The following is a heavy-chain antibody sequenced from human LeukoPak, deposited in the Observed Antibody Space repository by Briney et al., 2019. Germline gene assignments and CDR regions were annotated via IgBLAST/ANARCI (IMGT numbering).Heavy chain of an antibody. CDR1: GYTFTAYY. J-gene: IGHJ4*02. D-gene: IGHD2-2*01. Sequence: ASVKVSCKASGYTFTAYYMHWLRQAPGQGLEWMGWISAYNGNTDYAQNLQDRVTMTTDTSTSTAYMELRSLRSDDTAVYYCARVGAYCSSSSCFDYWDQGTLVTVSS. V-gene: IGHV1-18*04. CDR2: ISAYNGNT. CDR3: ARVGAYCSSSSCFDY.